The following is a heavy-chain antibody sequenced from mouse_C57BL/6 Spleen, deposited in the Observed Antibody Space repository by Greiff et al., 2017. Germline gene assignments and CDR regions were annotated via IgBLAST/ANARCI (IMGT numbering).Heavy chain of an antibody. CDR1: GFTFSNYW. D-gene: IGHD1-1*01. CDR3: TAPITTVVATGYFDV. Sequence: EVKVEESGGGLVQPGGSMKLSCVASGFTFSNYWMNWVRQSPEKGLEWVAQIRLKSDNYATHYAESVKGRFTISRDDSKSSVYLQMNNLRAEDTGIYYCTAPITTVVATGYFDVWGTGTTVTVSS. CDR2: IRLKSDNYAT. V-gene: IGHV6-3*01. J-gene: IGHJ1*03.